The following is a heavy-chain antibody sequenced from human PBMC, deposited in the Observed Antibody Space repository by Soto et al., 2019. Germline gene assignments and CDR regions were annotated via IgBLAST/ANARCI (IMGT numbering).Heavy chain of an antibody. CDR2: INPSGGST. V-gene: IGHV1-46*01. Sequence: QVQLVQSGAEVKKPGASVKVSCKASGYTFTSYYMHWVRQAPGQGLEWMGIINPSGGSTSYAQKFQGRVTMTRDTSTSTVYMELSSLRSEDTAVYYCARDKTGTNNYYYYGMDVWGQGTTVTVSS. J-gene: IGHJ6*02. D-gene: IGHD1-1*01. CDR1: GYTFTSYY. CDR3: ARDKTGTNNYYYYGMDV.